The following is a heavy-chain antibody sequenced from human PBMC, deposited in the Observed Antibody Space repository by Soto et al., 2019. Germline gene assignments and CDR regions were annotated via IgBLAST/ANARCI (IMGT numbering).Heavy chain of an antibody. J-gene: IGHJ6*02. CDR3: ARGGHDFWSGSTGMDV. CDR1: GFTFSSYD. V-gene: IGHV3-13*01. CDR2: IGTAGDT. D-gene: IGHD3-3*01. Sequence: PGGSLRLSCAACGFTFSSYDMHWVRQATGKGLEWVSAIGTAGDTYYPGSVKGRFTISRENAKNSLYLQMNSLRAGDTAVYYCARGGHDFWSGSTGMDVWGQGTTVTVSS.